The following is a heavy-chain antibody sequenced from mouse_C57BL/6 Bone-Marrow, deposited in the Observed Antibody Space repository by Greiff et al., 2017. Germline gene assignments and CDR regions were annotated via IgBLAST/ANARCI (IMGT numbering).Heavy chain of an antibody. CDR3: ARGGYSWYFDV. CDR1: GYTFTSSG. D-gene: IGHD2-3*01. Sequence: QVQLQQSGAELARPGASVKLSCKASGYTFTSSGIRWVKQRPGQGLEWIGEIYPRSGNTYYNAKFKGKATLTADKSSSTAYMELRSLTSEDSAVYFCARGGYSWYFDVWGTGTTVTVSS. V-gene: IGHV1-81*01. J-gene: IGHJ1*03. CDR2: IYPRSGNT.